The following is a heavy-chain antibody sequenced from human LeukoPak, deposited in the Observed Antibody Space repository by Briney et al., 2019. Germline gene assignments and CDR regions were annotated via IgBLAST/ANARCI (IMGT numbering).Heavy chain of an antibody. J-gene: IGHJ5*02. CDR2: INPNSGST. CDR1: GYTFTGYY. CDR3: ARDGGYCSSTSCYRSWFDP. D-gene: IGHD2-2*01. Sequence: ASVKVSCKASGYTFTGYYMHWVRQAPGQGLEWMGWINPNSGSTNYAQKFQGRVTMTRDTSISTAYMELSRLRSDDTAVYYCARDGGYCSSTSCYRSWFDPWGQGTLVTVSS. V-gene: IGHV1-2*02.